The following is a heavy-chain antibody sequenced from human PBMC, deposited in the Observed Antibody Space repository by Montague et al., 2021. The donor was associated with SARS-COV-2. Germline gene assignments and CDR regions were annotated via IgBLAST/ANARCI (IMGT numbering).Heavy chain of an antibody. CDR2: INHGGTT. Sequence: SETLSLTCAVYGGSFSGDGSFSGYYWSWIRQSPGKGLEWIGEINHGGTTNYNPSLKSRVIISVDPSKNQFSLKLRSVTAADTAVYYCARAIQTTPLMVVIAIPRPFYYFDYWGQGTLVTVSS. D-gene: IGHD2-21*01. CDR1: GGSFSGDGSFSGYY. V-gene: IGHV4-34*01. CDR3: ARAIQTTPLMVVIAIPRPFYYFDY. J-gene: IGHJ4*02.